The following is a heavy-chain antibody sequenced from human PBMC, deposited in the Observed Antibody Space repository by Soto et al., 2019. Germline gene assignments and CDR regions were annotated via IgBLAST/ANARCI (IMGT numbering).Heavy chain of an antibody. D-gene: IGHD3-22*01. CDR1: GFTFSSYE. CDR2: TSSSGVTI. Sequence: GGSLRLSCAASGFTFSSYEMNWVRQAPGKGLEWVSYTSSSGVTIYYADSVKGRLTISRDNAKNSLYLQMNSLRAEDTAVYYCARGGVVVVTSPPDYWGQGTLVTVSS. J-gene: IGHJ4*02. CDR3: ARGGVVVVTSPPDY. V-gene: IGHV3-48*03.